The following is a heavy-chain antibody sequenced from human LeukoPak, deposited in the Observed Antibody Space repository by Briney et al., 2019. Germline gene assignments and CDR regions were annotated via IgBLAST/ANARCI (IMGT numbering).Heavy chain of an antibody. CDR3: ARDAPVYSSSWYWTDY. V-gene: IGHV3-23*01. Sequence: GGSLRLSCAASGFTFSNYAMSWVRQAPGKGLEWVSTISGSGGSTYYVDSVKGRFTISRDNAKNSLYLQMNSLRAEDTAVYYCARDAPVYSSSWYWTDYWGQGTLVTVSS. J-gene: IGHJ4*02. CDR2: ISGSGGST. CDR1: GFTFSNYA. D-gene: IGHD6-13*01.